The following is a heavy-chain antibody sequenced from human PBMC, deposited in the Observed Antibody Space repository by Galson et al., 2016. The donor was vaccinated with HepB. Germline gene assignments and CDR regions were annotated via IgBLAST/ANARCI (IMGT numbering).Heavy chain of an antibody. J-gene: IGHJ4*02. Sequence: TLSLTCTVSGGSITTGGHYWSWIRQPPGKGLEWIGYIYYSGSTYYNPSLQSRISMSIDTSKNHFSLNLTSVTAADTAVYYCARSRGTKYSFSRGTDFDYWGQGTLVTVSS. CDR1: GGSITTGGHY. CDR2: IYYSGST. D-gene: IGHD5-18*01. CDR3: ARSRGTKYSFSRGTDFDY. V-gene: IGHV4-31*03.